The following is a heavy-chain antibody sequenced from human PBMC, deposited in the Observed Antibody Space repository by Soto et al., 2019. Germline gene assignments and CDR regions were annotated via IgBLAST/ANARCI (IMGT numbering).Heavy chain of an antibody. CDR2: ISWNSGNI. CDR3: PKDPGLVGAVGGAFDI. J-gene: IGHJ3*02. D-gene: IGHD1-26*01. V-gene: IGHV3-9*03. Sequence: EVQLLESGGGLVQPGRSLRLSCAASGFTFDDYAMHWVRHAPGKGLEWVSGISWNSGNIDYADSVKGRVTISRATAKNSLHLQMHSLRAEDMALYYCPKDPGLVGAVGGAFDIWGQGTMVTVSS. CDR1: GFTFDDYA.